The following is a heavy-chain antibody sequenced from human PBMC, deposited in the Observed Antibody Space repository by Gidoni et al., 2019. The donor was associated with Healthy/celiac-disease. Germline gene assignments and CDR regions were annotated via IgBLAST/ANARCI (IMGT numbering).Heavy chain of an antibody. D-gene: IGHD3-16*01. CDR2: IKSKTDGGTT. Sequence: EVQLVESGGGLVKPGGSLRLSCPASGFPFSNAWMSWVRQAPGKGLEWVGRIKSKTDGGTTDYAAPVKGRFTSSRDDSKNTLYLQMNSLKTEDTAVYYCTTSGHLGYFDYWGQGTLVTVSS. CDR3: TTSGHLGYFDY. V-gene: IGHV3-15*01. CDR1: GFPFSNAW. J-gene: IGHJ4*02.